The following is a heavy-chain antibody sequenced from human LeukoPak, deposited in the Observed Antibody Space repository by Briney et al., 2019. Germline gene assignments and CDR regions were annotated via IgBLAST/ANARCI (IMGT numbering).Heavy chain of an antibody. CDR1: GFTFSSYA. CDR3: ASDSPYYGMDV. CDR2: INSDGSAT. Sequence: GGSLRLSCAASGFTFSSYAMSWVRQVPGKGLLWVSRINSDGSATIYADSVRGRLTISRDNAKTTLYLQMSGLRVEDTAVYHCASDSPYYGMDVWGQGTTVTVSS. V-gene: IGHV3-74*01. J-gene: IGHJ6*02.